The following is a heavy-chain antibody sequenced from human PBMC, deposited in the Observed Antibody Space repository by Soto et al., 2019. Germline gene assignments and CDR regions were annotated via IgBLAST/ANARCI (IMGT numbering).Heavy chain of an antibody. CDR2: INPNNGDT. V-gene: IGHV1-2*02. Sequence: ASVKISCKASGYSFSGYYIHWVRQAPGQGLEWMGWINPNNGDTHFAQKFRGRVTMTRDTSTSTAYMELRSLTFDDTAVYYCARHSGYDYVFEYWGQGTLVTVSS. CDR1: GYSFSGYY. J-gene: IGHJ4*02. D-gene: IGHD5-12*01. CDR3: ARHSGYDYVFEY.